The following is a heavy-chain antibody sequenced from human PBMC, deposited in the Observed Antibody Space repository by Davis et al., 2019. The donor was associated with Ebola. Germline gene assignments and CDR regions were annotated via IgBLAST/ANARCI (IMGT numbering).Heavy chain of an antibody. V-gene: IGHV1-18*04. D-gene: IGHD2-2*01. CDR1: GYTFTSYG. J-gene: IGHJ2*01. CDR3: ARDGLYCSSTSCRYWYFDF. CDR2: ISAYNGNT. Sequence: ASVKVSCKASGYTFTSYGISWVRQAPGQGLEWMGWISAYNGNTNYAQKLQGRVTMTTDTSTSTAYMELRSLRSDDTAVYYCARDGLYCSSTSCRYWYFDFWGRGTLVTVSS.